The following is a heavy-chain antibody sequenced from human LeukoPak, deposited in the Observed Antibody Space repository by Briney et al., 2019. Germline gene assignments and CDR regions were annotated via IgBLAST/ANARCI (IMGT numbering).Heavy chain of an antibody. CDR3: ARDSAGYCSGGSCYQYYYGMDV. Sequence: GASVTVSCKGSGYTFTSYGISWVRQAPGQGLEWMGGISAYNGNTNYAQKLQGRVTMTTDTSTSTAYMELRSLRSDDTAVYYCARDSAGYCSGGSCYQYYYGMDVWGQGTTVTVSS. CDR2: ISAYNGNT. J-gene: IGHJ6*02. V-gene: IGHV1-18*01. CDR1: GYTFTSYG. D-gene: IGHD2-15*01.